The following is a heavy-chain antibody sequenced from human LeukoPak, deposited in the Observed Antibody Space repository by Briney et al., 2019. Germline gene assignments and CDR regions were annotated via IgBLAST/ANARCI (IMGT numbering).Heavy chain of an antibody. Sequence: GGSLRLSCAASGFTFRSYGMHWVRQAPGKGLEWVTFIGYDGSNKYYTDSVKGRFTISRDNSKNTLYLQMSSLRAEDTAIYYCAQDSYYYYIDVWGKGTTVTVSS. CDR3: AQDSYYYYIDV. V-gene: IGHV3-30*02. CDR2: IGYDGSNK. CDR1: GFTFRSYG. J-gene: IGHJ6*03.